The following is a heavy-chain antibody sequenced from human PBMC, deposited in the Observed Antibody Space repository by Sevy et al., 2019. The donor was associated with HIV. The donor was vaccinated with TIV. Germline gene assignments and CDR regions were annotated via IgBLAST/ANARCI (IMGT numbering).Heavy chain of an antibody. J-gene: IGHJ6*02. D-gene: IGHD3-3*01. CDR2: VSSSADNI. CDR3: AKRGGQYDLGMDV. V-gene: IGHV3-48*03. CDR1: GFTFSSYE. Sequence: GGSLRLSCAASGFTFSSYEMNWVRQAPGKGLEWVSYVSSSADNIYYADSVRGRFTISRDNAKKSLYLQMNSLRAEDTAVYYCAKRGGQYDLGMDVWGQGTTVTVSS.